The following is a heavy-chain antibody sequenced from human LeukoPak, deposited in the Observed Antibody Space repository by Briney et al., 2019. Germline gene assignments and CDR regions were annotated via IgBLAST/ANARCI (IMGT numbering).Heavy chain of an antibody. J-gene: IGHJ6*02. CDR2: INHNGNVN. Sequence: GGSLRLSCTASGFTFGDYAMSWFRQAPGKGLEWVASINHNGNVNYYVDSVKGRFTISRDNAKNSLYLQMSNLRAEDTAVYFCARGGGLDVWGQGATVTVSS. V-gene: IGHV3-7*03. CDR3: ARGGGLDV. CDR1: GFTFGDYA. D-gene: IGHD3-16*01.